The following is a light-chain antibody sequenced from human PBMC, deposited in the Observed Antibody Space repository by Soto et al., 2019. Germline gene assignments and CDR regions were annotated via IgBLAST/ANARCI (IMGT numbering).Light chain of an antibody. CDR2: DVS. CDR3: CSYTSSTTPE. V-gene: IGLV2-14*01. J-gene: IGLJ2*01. Sequence: QSVLTQPASVSGSPGQSITISCTGSSSDVGGYNYVSWYQQHPGKAPKLMIYDVSNRPSGVSNRFSGSKSGNTASLTISGLQAEDEADYYCCSYTSSTTPEFGGGTKLTVL. CDR1: SSDVGGYNY.